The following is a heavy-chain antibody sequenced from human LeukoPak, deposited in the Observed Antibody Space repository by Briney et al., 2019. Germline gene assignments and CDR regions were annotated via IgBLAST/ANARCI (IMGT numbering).Heavy chain of an antibody. Sequence: PGGSLRLSCAASGFTFSSYGMHWVRQAPGKGLEWVAFIRYDGSNKYYADSVKGRFTISRDNSKNTLCLQMNSLRAEDTAVYYCANLGHSSSSGGEDYWGQGTLVTVSS. CDR1: GFTFSSYG. CDR2: IRYDGSNK. J-gene: IGHJ4*02. D-gene: IGHD6-13*01. V-gene: IGHV3-30*02. CDR3: ANLGHSSSSGGEDY.